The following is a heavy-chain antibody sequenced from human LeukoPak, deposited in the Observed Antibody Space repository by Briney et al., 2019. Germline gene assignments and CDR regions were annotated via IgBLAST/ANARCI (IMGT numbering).Heavy chain of an antibody. CDR1: GLTFSSYS. J-gene: IGHJ6*03. CDR3: AREHYFYHMDG. Sequence: PGGSLRLSCAASGLTFSSYSMNWVRQAPGKGLEWVSYISSSSSTIYYADSVKGRFTISRDNAENSLYLQMNSLRVEDTAVYYCAREHYFYHMDGWGEGTTVTVSS. V-gene: IGHV3-48*04. CDR2: ISSSSSTI.